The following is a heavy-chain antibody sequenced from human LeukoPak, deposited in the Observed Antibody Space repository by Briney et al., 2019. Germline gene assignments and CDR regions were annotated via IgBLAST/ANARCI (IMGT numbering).Heavy chain of an antibody. V-gene: IGHV4-59*01. Sequence: SETLSLTCTVSGGSISSYYWSWIRQPPGKGLEWIGYIYYSGSTNYNPSLKSRVTISVDTSKNQFSLKLSSVTAADTAVYYCARGYCSSTSCYVANWFDPWGQGTLVTVSS. D-gene: IGHD2-2*01. CDR1: GGSISSYY. CDR2: IYYSGST. CDR3: ARGYCSSTSCYVANWFDP. J-gene: IGHJ5*02.